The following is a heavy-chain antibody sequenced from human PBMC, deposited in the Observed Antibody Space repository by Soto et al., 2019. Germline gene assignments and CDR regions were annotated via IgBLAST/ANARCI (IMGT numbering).Heavy chain of an antibody. CDR1: GFTFSDYW. J-gene: IGHJ4*02. D-gene: IGHD3-10*01. Sequence: EVQLVESGGGLVQPGGSLRVSCAASGFTFSDYWMHWVRQVPGKGLVWVSRIKGDGSRVDFADSVRGRFTISRDNAENTVYLQMSSLRAEDAAVYYCGIGAYHAYYIDCWGQGTLVTVSS. CDR3: GIGAYHAYYIDC. CDR2: IKGDGSRV. V-gene: IGHV3-74*01.